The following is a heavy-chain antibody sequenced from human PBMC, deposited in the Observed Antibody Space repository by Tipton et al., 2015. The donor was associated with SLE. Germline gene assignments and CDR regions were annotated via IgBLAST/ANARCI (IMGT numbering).Heavy chain of an antibody. CDR2: IYYSGST. Sequence: TLSLTCAVYGGSFSGYYWSWIRQPPGKGLEWIGYIYYSGSTYYNPSPKSRVTISVDTSKNQFSLKLSSVTAADTAVYYCARLRRSWDSQHWGQGTLVTVSS. V-gene: IGHV4-30-4*08. CDR1: GGSFSGYY. D-gene: IGHD6-13*01. J-gene: IGHJ1*01. CDR3: ARLRRSWDSQH.